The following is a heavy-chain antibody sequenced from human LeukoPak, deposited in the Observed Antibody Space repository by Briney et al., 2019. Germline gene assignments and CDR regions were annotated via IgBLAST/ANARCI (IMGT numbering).Heavy chain of an antibody. CDR3: TAHGSSWY. CDR2: IKSKAVGGTT. Sequence: GGSLRLSCAASGFTFNNAWMSWVRQAPGKGLEWVGRIKSKAVGGTTDYAAPVKGRFTISRDDSKNTLYLQMNSLKTEDTAVYYCTAHGSSWYWGQGTLVTVSS. CDR1: GFTFNNAW. J-gene: IGHJ4*02. V-gene: IGHV3-15*01. D-gene: IGHD6-13*01.